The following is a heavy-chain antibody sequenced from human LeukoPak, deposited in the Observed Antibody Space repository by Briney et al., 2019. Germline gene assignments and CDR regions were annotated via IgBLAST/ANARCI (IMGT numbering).Heavy chain of an antibody. CDR1: GFSFNSYV. D-gene: IGHD4-17*01. J-gene: IGHJ4*02. Sequence: GGSLRLSCAASGFSFNSYVMSWVRQAPGKGLEWVSAISGSGGSTYYADSVKGRFTISRDNAKNSLYLQMNSLRAEDTAVYYCARAGRGDYGDQDLDYWGQGTLVTVSS. V-gene: IGHV3-23*01. CDR3: ARAGRGDYGDQDLDY. CDR2: ISGSGGST.